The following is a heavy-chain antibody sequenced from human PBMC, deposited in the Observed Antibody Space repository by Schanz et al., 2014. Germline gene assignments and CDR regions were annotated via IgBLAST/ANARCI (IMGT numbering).Heavy chain of an antibody. CDR2: ISAYTNNT. J-gene: IGHJ4*02. D-gene: IGHD3-22*01. Sequence: QGQLVQSGPEVKEPGASVKVSCEASRYTFNTYGLNWVRQAPGQGLEWMGWISAYTNNTNYAQKVQGRVTMTTDTSTGTAYMELSSLRSEDTAMYYCARDYYDSSGYYYCDYWGQGTLVTVSS. CDR3: ARDYYDSSGYYYCDY. V-gene: IGHV1-18*01. CDR1: RYTFNTYG.